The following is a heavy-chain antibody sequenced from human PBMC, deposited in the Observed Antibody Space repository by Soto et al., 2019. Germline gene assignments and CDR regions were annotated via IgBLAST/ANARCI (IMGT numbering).Heavy chain of an antibody. CDR2: IYYSGTT. V-gene: IGHV4-28*01. J-gene: IGHJ4*02. CDR3: ERRKIQGPIDY. CDR1: GYSISSSNW. Sequence: QVQLQESGPGLVKPSDTLSLTCAVSGYSISSSNWWGWIRQPPGKGLEWIGYIYYSGTTYYNPSLKSRFTMSEDTSKNHFTLKLTFVTDVDTSVYYCERRKIQGPIDYWGQGNLVTVS.